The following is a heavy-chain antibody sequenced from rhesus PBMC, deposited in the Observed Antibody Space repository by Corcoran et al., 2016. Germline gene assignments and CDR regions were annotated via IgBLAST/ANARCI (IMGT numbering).Heavy chain of an antibody. CDR3: ARVPPGIAAAVDY. J-gene: IGHJ4*01. Sequence: QVTLKESGPALVTPTQTLTLPCTFSGFSLSTSGMGVGWIRQPPGKALEVLARIYWDDDKYYSTSRKSRITISEDTSKNQVVLTMTDMDPVDTATYYCARVPPGIAAAVDYWGQGVLVTVSS. CDR1: GFSLSTSGMG. D-gene: IGHD6-31*01. V-gene: IGHV2S1*01. CDR2: IYWDDDK.